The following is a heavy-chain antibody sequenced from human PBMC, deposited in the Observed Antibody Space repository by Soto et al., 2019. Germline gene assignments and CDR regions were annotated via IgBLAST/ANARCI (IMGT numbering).Heavy chain of an antibody. J-gene: IGHJ4*02. CDR1: GFTFSNYA. V-gene: IGHV3-23*01. CDR3: AKDKSRGVTVTPDY. D-gene: IGHD4-17*01. CDR2: ISGAGGVT. Sequence: VGSLRLSCVVSGFTFSNYAMTWVRQAPGKGPEWVSSISGAGGVTHYSDSVRGRFAISRDNSKNTPYLQMNSLRAEDTAVYYCAKDKSRGVTVTPDYWGQGTLVTVSS.